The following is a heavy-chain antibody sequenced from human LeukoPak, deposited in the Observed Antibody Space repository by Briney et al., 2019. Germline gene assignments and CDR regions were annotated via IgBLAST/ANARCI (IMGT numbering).Heavy chain of an antibody. CDR2: ISAYNGNT. CDR1: GYTFTSYG. Sequence: ASVKVSCKASGYTFTSYGISWVRQAPGQGLEWMGWISAYNGNTNYAQKLQGRVTMTTDTSTSTAYMELRSLRSDDTAVYYCARELSLNRGYSYLGYWGQGTLVTVSS. CDR3: ARELSLNRGYSYLGY. J-gene: IGHJ4*02. V-gene: IGHV1-18*01. D-gene: IGHD5-18*01.